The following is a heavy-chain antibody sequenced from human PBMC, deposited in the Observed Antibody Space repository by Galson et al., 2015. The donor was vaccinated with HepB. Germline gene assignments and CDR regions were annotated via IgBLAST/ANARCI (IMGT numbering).Heavy chain of an antibody. CDR1: GFTFSSYA. D-gene: IGHD4-11*01. CDR2: ISGSGGST. V-gene: IGHV3-23*01. J-gene: IGHJ4*02. Sequence: SLRLSCAASGFTFSSYAMSWVRQAPGKGLEWVSAISGSGGSTYYADSVKGRFTISRDNSKNTLYLQMNSLRAEDTAVYYCAKSLEYYSNYRPIYFVYWGRGTLVTVAS. CDR3: AKSLEYYSNYRPIYFVY.